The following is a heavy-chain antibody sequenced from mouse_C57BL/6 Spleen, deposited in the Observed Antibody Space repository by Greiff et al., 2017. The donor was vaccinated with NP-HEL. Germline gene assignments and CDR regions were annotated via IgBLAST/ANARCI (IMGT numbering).Heavy chain of an antibody. J-gene: IGHJ4*01. CDR3: ARNSNFPMDY. CDR1: GFTFSDYG. CDR2: ISSGSSTI. V-gene: IGHV5-17*01. Sequence: EVKVVESGGGLVKPGGSLKLSCAASGFTFSDYGMHWVRQAPEKGLEWVAYISSGSSTIYYADTVKGRFTISRDNAKNTLFLQMTSLRSEDTAMYYCARNSNFPMDYWGQGTSVTVSS. D-gene: IGHD2-5*01.